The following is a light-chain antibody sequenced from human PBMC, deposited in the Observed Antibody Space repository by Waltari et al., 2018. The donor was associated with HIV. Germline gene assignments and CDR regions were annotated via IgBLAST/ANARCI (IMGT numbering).Light chain of an antibody. J-gene: IGLJ2*01. CDR1: STNIGSFNL. V-gene: IGLV2-23*02. Sequence: QSALTQSASVSGSPGQSITISCTGTSTNIGSFNLVSLYQQHPGKAPKVIIYEVNKRPSGVSNRFSGSTSGSTASLTISGLQAEDEADYYCCSYAGSSNVVFGGGTKLTVL. CDR3: CSYAGSSNVV. CDR2: EVN.